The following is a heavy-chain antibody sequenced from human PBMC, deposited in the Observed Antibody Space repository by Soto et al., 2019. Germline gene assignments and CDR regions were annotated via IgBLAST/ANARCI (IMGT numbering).Heavy chain of an antibody. Sequence: ASVKVSCKASGYTFTGYYMHWVRQAPGQGLEWMGWINPNSGGTNYAQKFQGWVTMTRDTSISTAYMELSRLRSDDTAVYYCARDHGGYSSSTSCQLDYYYYYGMDVWGQGTTVTVSS. CDR2: INPNSGGT. V-gene: IGHV1-2*04. D-gene: IGHD2-2*01. CDR1: GYTFTGYY. CDR3: ARDHGGYSSSTSCQLDYYYYYGMDV. J-gene: IGHJ6*02.